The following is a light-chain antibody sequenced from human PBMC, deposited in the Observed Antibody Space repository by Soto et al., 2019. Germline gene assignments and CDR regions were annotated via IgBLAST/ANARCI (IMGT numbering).Light chain of an antibody. CDR2: DVS. CDR1: SSDVGGYNY. Sequence: QYALTQPASVSGSPGQSSTISCTGTSSDVGGYNYVSWYQQHPGKAPKLMIYDVSNRPSGVSNRFSGSKSGNTASLTISGLQAEDEADYYCSSYTSSSTRVFGGGTKLTVL. J-gene: IGLJ3*02. CDR3: SSYTSSSTRV. V-gene: IGLV2-14*01.